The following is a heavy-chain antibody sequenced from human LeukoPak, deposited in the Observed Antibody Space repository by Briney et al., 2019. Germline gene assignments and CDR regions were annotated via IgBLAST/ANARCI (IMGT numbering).Heavy chain of an antibody. J-gene: IGHJ3*02. CDR2: ISGSGGST. CDR3: AKDLYYYDSSGYSTAFDI. D-gene: IGHD3-22*01. V-gene: IGHV3-23*01. Sequence: GGSLRLSCAASGFTFSSYAMSWVRQAPGKGLEWVSAISGSGGSTYYADSVKGRFTISRDNSKNTLYLQMNSLRAEDTAVYYCAKDLYYYDSSGYSTAFDIWGQGTMVTVSS. CDR1: GFTFSSYA.